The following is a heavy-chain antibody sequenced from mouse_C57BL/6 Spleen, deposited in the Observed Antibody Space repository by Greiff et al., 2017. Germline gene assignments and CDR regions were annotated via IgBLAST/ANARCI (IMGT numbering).Heavy chain of an antibody. CDR3: ARSETSYYFDD. CDR1: GYTFTDYY. Sequence: QVQLQQSGAELVRPGASVKLSCKASGYTFTDYYINWVKQRPGQGLEWIARIYPGSGNTYYNEKFKGKATLTAEKSSSTAYMQLSSLTSEDSAVYFCARSETSYYFDDWGQGTTLTVSS. J-gene: IGHJ2*01. CDR2: IYPGSGNT. V-gene: IGHV1-76*01.